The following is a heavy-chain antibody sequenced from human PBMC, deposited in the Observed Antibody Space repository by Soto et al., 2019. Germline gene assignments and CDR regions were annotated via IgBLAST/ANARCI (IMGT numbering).Heavy chain of an antibody. CDR3: AKDEAGMISY. D-gene: IGHD6-19*01. CDR2: ISYDGSNK. J-gene: IGHJ4*02. Sequence: GGSLRLSCAASGFTFSSYGMHWVRQAPGKGLEWVAVISYDGSNKYYADSVKGRFTISRDNSKNTLYLQMNSLRAEDTAVYYCAKDEAGMISYWGQGTLVTVSS. CDR1: GFTFSSYG. V-gene: IGHV3-30*18.